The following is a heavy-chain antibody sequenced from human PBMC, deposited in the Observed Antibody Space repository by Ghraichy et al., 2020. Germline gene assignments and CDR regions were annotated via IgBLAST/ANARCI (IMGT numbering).Heavy chain of an antibody. D-gene: IGHD3-22*01. Sequence: SETLSLTCTVSGGSISSSSYYWGWIRQPPGKGLEWIGSIYYSGSTYYNPSLKSRVTISVDTSKNQFSLKLSSVTAADTAVYYCARHLGPSNYYDSSGYYFAFDIWGQGTMATVSS. CDR3: ARHLGPSNYYDSSGYYFAFDI. CDR2: IYYSGST. V-gene: IGHV4-39*01. CDR1: GGSISSSSYY. J-gene: IGHJ3*02.